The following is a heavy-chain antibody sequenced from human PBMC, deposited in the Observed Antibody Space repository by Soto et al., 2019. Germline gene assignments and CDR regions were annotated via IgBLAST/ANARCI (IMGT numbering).Heavy chain of an antibody. D-gene: IGHD2-2*01. J-gene: IGHJ6*02. CDR1: GGSISSGPYS. V-gene: IGHV4-39*01. CDR2: FYYSEST. CDR3: ARLGGYCSSTSCYGYYGMDV. Sequence: QLQLQASGPGLVKPSETLSLTCTVSGGSISSGPYSWGWIRQPPGAGLEWIGSFYYSESTYYNPSPESLVTIALDTSTNQFSLKVSSVTVADTAVYYCARLGGYCSSTSCYGYYGMDVWGQGTTVTVSS.